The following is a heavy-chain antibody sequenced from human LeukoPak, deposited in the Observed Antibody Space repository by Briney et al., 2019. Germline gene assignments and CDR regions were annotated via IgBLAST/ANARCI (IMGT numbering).Heavy chain of an antibody. D-gene: IGHD6-13*01. J-gene: IGHJ3*02. CDR1: GFTFDDYA. CDR2: ISWNSGSI. CDR3: AKDSAAGTTGAFDI. Sequence: GGSLRLSCAASGFTFDDYAMHWVRQAPGKGLEGVSGISWNSGSIGYADSVKGRFTISRDNAKNSLYLQMNSLRAEDTALYYCAKDSAAGTTGAFDIWGQGTMVTVSS. V-gene: IGHV3-9*01.